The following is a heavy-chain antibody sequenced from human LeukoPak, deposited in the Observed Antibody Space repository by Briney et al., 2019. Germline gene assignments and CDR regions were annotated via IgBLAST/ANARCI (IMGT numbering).Heavy chain of an antibody. CDR1: GYTFTGYY. CDR3: ARDLYDSSGYFDY. D-gene: IGHD3-22*01. V-gene: IGHV1-18*04. CDR2: ISGYNGNI. J-gene: IGHJ4*02. Sequence: ASVKVSCKASGYTFTGYYMHWVRQAPGQGLEWMGWISGYNGNINYAQKLQGRVTMTTDTSTGTAYMELRSLRSDDTAVYYCARDLYDSSGYFDYWGQGTLVTVSS.